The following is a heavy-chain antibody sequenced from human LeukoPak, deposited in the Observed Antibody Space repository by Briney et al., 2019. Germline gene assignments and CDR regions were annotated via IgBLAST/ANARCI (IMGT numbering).Heavy chain of an antibody. CDR2: ISDDGSTK. Sequence: GRSLRLSCAASGFTFGTYASHWVRQAPRKGLEWVAVISDDGSTKYYAESVKGRFTISRDNSKNTLYLQMNSLRAEDTAVYYCARARYSSGWIYYMDVWGKGTAVTVS. CDR3: ARARYSSGWIYYMDV. J-gene: IGHJ6*03. D-gene: IGHD6-19*01. V-gene: IGHV3-30*01. CDR1: GFTFGTYA.